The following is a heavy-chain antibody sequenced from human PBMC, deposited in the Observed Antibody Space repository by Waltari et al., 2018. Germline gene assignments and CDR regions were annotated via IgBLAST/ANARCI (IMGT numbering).Heavy chain of an antibody. V-gene: IGHV4-39*01. J-gene: IGHJ2*01. CDR3: AGPGIAAAGTYWYFDL. CDR2: IYYSRNT. Sequence: QLQLQESGPGLVKPSETLSLTCTVSGGSISSSSYYWGWISQPPGKGREWIGSIYYSRNTYSDPALKSRVTISVDTSKNQCSLKLSSVAAADAAVYYCAGPGIAAAGTYWYFDLWGRGTLVTVSS. D-gene: IGHD6-13*01. CDR1: GGSISSSSYY.